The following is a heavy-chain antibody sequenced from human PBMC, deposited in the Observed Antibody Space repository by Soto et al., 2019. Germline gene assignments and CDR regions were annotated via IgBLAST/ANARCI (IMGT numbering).Heavy chain of an antibody. CDR1: VYSMSGLY. CDR3: VRITVSTTYSMDV. D-gene: IGHD4-4*01. Sequence: QVQLQESGPGLVKPSETLSLTCAVSVYSMSGLYWCWVRQPAGKGLEWIGRIYMSGRTNYNPSLATRVTMSVDTSKNQFSLRLRSVTAADTARYYCVRITVSTTYSMDVWGQGTTVTVSS. J-gene: IGHJ6*02. CDR2: IYMSGRT. V-gene: IGHV4-4*07.